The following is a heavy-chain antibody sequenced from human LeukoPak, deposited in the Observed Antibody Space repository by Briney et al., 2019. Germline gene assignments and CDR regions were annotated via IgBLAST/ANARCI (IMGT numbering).Heavy chain of an antibody. CDR3: ARDGPYSSSPFAY. CDR1: GFTFSSYS. CDR2: VSSSGTYI. J-gene: IGHJ4*02. V-gene: IGHV3-21*01. Sequence: GGSLRLSCAASGFTFSSYSMNWARQAPGKGLEWVSSVSSSGTYIYYADSLKGRVTISRDNAKNSLYLQMNSLRAEDTAVYYCARDGPYSSSPFAYWGQGTLVTVSS. D-gene: IGHD6-6*01.